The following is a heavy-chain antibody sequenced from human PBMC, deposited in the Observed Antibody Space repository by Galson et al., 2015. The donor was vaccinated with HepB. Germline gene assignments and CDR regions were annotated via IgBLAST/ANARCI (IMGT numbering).Heavy chain of an antibody. J-gene: IGHJ6*02. Sequence: SVKVSCKASGGTFSSYAISWVRQAPGQGLEWMGRIIPILGIANYAQKFQGRVTITADKSTSTAYMELSSLRSEDTAVYYCAREDESGNYYGTDVWGQGTTVTVSS. CDR1: GGTFSSYA. CDR2: IIPILGIA. V-gene: IGHV1-69*04. CDR3: AREDESGNYYGTDV.